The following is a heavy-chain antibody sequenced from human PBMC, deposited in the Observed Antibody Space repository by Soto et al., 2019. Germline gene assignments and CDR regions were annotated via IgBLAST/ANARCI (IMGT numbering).Heavy chain of an antibody. D-gene: IGHD1-1*01. J-gene: IGHJ6*03. CDR2: RNPNSGNT. Sequence: GASVKVSCKASGYTFTSYDINWVRQATGQGLEWMGWRNPNSGNTGYAQKFQGRVTMTRNTSISTAYMELSSLRSEYTAVYYCAREVWIAYYIDGWGKGTTVTVSS. CDR1: GYTFTSYD. CDR3: AREVWIAYYIDG. V-gene: IGHV1-8*01.